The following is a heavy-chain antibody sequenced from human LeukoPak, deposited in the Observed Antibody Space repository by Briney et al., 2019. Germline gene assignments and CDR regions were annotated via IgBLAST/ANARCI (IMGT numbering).Heavy chain of an antibody. D-gene: IGHD2-2*02. CDR1: GFTFSSYS. CDR3: ARDTVVVVPAAIHP. J-gene: IGHJ5*02. CDR2: ISSSSSYI. V-gene: IGHV3-21*01. Sequence: GSLRLSCAASGFTFSSYSMNWVRQAPGKGLEWVSSISSSSSYIYYADSVKGRFTISRDNAKNSLYLQMNSLRAEDTAVYYCARDTVVVVPAAIHPWGQGTLVTVSS.